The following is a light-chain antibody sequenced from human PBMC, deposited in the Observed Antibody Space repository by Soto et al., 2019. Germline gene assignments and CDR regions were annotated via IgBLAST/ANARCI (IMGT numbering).Light chain of an antibody. CDR3: QSYDGSLSGWV. Sequence: QSVLTQPPSVSGAPGQRVTISCTGSSSNIGAGYDVHWYQQLPGKAPKLLIYGNSNRPPGAPDRFSGSKSGTSASLAITGLQAEDEADYYCQSYDGSLSGWVFGGGTKLTVL. V-gene: IGLV1-40*01. J-gene: IGLJ3*02. CDR1: SSNIGAGYD. CDR2: GNS.